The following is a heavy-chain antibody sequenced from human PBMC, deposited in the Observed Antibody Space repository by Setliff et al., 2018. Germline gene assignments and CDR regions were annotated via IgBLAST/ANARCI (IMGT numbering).Heavy chain of an antibody. Sequence: GASVKVSCKASGYTYTNYGITWVRQAPGQGLEWMGWINNYNTNTKYAQKLQDRDTMTRDTSTSTVYMELSSLRSEDTAVYYCARINFYDSTAYYYAPHHWGQGTLVTVSS. D-gene: IGHD3-22*01. CDR2: INNYNTNT. CDR3: ARINFYDSTAYYYAPHH. J-gene: IGHJ5*02. V-gene: IGHV1-18*01. CDR1: GYTYTNYG.